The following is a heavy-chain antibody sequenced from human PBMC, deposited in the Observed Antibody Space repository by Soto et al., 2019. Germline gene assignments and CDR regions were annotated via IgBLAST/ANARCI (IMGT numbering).Heavy chain of an antibody. J-gene: IGHJ4*02. Sequence: QVQLVQSGAEVKKPGSSVKVSCKASGGTFSSYAISWVRQAPGQGLEWMGGIIPIFGTANYAQKFQGRVTITADESTSTAYMELSSLRSEDTAVYYCAREGSYCGGDCYHYFDYCGQGTLVTVSS. CDR1: GGTFSSYA. D-gene: IGHD2-21*02. V-gene: IGHV1-69*01. CDR2: IIPIFGTA. CDR3: AREGSYCGGDCYHYFDY.